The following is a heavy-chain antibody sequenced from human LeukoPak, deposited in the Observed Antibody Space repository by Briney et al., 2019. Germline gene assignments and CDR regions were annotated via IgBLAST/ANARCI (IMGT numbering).Heavy chain of an antibody. Sequence: PGGSLRLFCAASGFTFSSYWMHWVRQVPGKGLVWLSRISSDGSSTDYADSVKGRFTISRDNTKNTLYLQMNSLTVEDTAVYYCARVLAVAGSSILRSWGQGTLVTVSS. CDR1: GFTFSSYW. D-gene: IGHD6-19*01. J-gene: IGHJ4*02. V-gene: IGHV3-74*01. CDR3: ARVLAVAGSSILRS. CDR2: ISSDGSST.